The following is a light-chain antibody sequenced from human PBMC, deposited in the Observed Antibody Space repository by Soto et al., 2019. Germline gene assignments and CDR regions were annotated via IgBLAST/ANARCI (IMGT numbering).Light chain of an antibody. V-gene: IGKV1-5*03. CDR2: KAS. J-gene: IGKJ4*01. CDR3: QQFSSYPLT. CDR1: QTISSW. Sequence: DIQMTQSPPTLSASVRDRVTITCRASQTISSWLAWFQQRPGRAPKFLIYKASSLKNGVPLRFSGSGSGTQFTLTNSSLQPEDFAVYYCQQFSSYPLTFGGGTKVDNK.